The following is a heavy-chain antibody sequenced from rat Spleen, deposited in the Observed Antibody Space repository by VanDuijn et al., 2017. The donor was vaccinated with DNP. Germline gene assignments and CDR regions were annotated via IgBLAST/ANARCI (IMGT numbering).Heavy chain of an antibody. Sequence: EVQLVESGGGLVQPGRSLKLSCLASGFTFSNYGMNWIRQAPGKGLEWVASTGSRSSYIYYADTVKGRFTIPRENAKNTLYLQMTSLRSEDTALYYCARQGYYDGYYYFDYWGQGVIVTVSS. J-gene: IGHJ2*01. CDR2: TGSRSSYI. CDR1: GFTFSNYG. CDR3: ARQGYYDGYYYFDY. D-gene: IGHD1-12*03. V-gene: IGHV5-34*01.